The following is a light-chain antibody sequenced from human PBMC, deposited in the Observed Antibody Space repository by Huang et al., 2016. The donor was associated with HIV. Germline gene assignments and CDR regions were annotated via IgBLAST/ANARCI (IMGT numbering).Light chain of an antibody. CDR1: QNVANMN. Sequence: EIVLTQSPGTLSLSPGKRATLSCRGSQNVANMNLAWYRQSPGQAPRLLVHGASSRATGIPDRFGGSGSGRDFTLTINRLQPEDSAIYYCQQYGNSPWTFGQGTKVEVK. CDR2: GAS. J-gene: IGKJ1*01. CDR3: QQYGNSPWT. V-gene: IGKV3-20*01.